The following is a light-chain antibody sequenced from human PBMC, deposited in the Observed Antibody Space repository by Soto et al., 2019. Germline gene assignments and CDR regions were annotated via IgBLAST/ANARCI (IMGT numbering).Light chain of an antibody. Sequence: QSALTQPASVSGSPGQSITISCTGSSSDVYAYKYVSWYQQHPGKAPKLIIYEVYNRPSGVSNRFSGSKSGNTASLTISGLQVEDEADYYCSSYTTSSTLEVLFGGGTKLTVL. CDR2: EVY. CDR3: SSYTTSSTLEVL. V-gene: IGLV2-14*01. J-gene: IGLJ2*01. CDR1: SSDVYAYKY.